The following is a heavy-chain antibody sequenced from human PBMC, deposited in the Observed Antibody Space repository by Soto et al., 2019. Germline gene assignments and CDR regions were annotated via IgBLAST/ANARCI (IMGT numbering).Heavy chain of an antibody. CDR3: ASTAWYYYHSSGYYWGAFDI. V-gene: IGHV5-51*01. CDR1: GYSFTSYW. CDR2: IYPGDSDT. D-gene: IGHD3-22*01. J-gene: IGHJ3*02. Sequence: GESLKISCKGSGYSFTSYWIGWVRQMPGKGLEWMGIIYPGDSDTRYSPSFQGQVTISADKSISTAYLQWSSLKASDTAMYYCASTAWYYYHSSGYYWGAFDIWGQGTMVTVSS.